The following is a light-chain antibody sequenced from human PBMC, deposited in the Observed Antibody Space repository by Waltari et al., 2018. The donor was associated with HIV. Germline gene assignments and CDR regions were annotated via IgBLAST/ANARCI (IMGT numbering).Light chain of an antibody. Sequence: DIQMTQSTSTLSASVGDRVTITCRASQSISSWLAWYQMKPGKAPKLLIYKASSLESGVSSRFSGSGSGTEFTLTISSLQPDDFATYYCQYYNTYSLTFGQGTKVEL. V-gene: IGKV1-5*03. J-gene: IGKJ2*01. CDR2: KAS. CDR3: QYYNTYSLT. CDR1: QSISSW.